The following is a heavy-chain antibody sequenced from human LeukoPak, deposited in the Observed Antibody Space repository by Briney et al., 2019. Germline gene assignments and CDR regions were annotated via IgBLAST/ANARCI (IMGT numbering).Heavy chain of an antibody. CDR3: AREIDAFDM. Sequence: GGSLRLSCAASGFTFSSFEMNWVRQAPGKGLEWVSYINGNGNTIYDADSVKGRFTISRDNAKNSLFPQMNSLRVEDTAVYFCAREIDAFDMWGQGTTVTVSS. CDR2: INGNGNTI. CDR1: GFTFSSFE. J-gene: IGHJ3*02. V-gene: IGHV3-48*03.